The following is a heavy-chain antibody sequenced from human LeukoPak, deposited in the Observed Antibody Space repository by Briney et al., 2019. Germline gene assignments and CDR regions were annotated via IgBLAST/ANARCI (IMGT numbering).Heavy chain of an antibody. V-gene: IGHV4-31*03. CDR1: GGSISSGGYY. D-gene: IGHD5-18*01. J-gene: IGHJ6*03. Sequence: SQTLSLTCTVSGGSISSGGYYWSWIRQHPGKGLEWIGYIYYSGSTYYNPSLKSRVTISVDTSKNQFSLKLSSVTAADTAVYYCAREEGIRMKDTAKTYYYMDVWGKGTTVTVSS. CDR2: IYYSGST. CDR3: AREEGIRMKDTAKTYYYMDV.